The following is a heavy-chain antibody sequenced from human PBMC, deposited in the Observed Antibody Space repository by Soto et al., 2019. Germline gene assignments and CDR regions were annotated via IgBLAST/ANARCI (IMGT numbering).Heavy chain of an antibody. Sequence: SETLSLTCTVSGGSISSSSYYWGWIRQPPGKGLEWIGSIYYSGSTYYNPSLKGRVTISVDTSKNQFSLKLSSVTAADTAVYYCARQGWSGYYYGMDVWGQGTTVTVSS. D-gene: IGHD6-19*01. CDR2: IYYSGST. CDR1: GGSISSSSYY. J-gene: IGHJ6*02. CDR3: ARQGWSGYYYGMDV. V-gene: IGHV4-39*01.